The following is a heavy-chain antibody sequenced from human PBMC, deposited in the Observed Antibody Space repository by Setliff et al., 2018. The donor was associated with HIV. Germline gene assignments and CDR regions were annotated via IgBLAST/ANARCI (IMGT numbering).Heavy chain of an antibody. D-gene: IGHD3-22*01. V-gene: IGHV1-46*01. Sequence: WASVKVSCKASGYTFTSYYLHWVRQAPGKGLEWMGMINPSGGSASYAQKFQGRVTMSRDTSTSTVYMELSSLRSEDTAVYYCARDYFDSSAYHYGFGAFDIWGQGTMVTVSS. CDR2: INPSGGSA. CDR1: GYTFTSYY. CDR3: ARDYFDSSAYHYGFGAFDI. J-gene: IGHJ3*02.